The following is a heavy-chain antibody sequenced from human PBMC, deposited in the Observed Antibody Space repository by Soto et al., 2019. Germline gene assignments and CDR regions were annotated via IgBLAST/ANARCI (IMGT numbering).Heavy chain of an antibody. J-gene: IGHJ6*02. Sequence: HSATLSLCCSFSVDSLITYYWSWIRPPAGKGLEWIGRIDTSGNTNYNPSLKSRVTISVDTSKNQFSLKLNSVTAADTAVYFCARQGRNTKIVLVKHYAADFWGQGTSVTVSS. CDR2: IDTSGNT. D-gene: IGHD3-22*01. CDR1: VDSLITYY. CDR3: ARQGRNTKIVLVKHYAADF. V-gene: IGHV4-4*07.